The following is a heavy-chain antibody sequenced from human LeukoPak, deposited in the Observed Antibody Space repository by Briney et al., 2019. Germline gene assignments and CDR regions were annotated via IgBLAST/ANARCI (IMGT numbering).Heavy chain of an antibody. D-gene: IGHD2-2*01. Sequence: PGGSLRLSCTASGCKFDDYDMSWVRQVPGKGLEWVSGITWNGDKTGYADSVRGRFAISRDNTKKSLYLQMSSLRAEDTALYYCARDPFCSSSTGCYFEDWFDPWGPGTLVTVSS. CDR3: ARDPFCSSSTGCYFEDWFDP. J-gene: IGHJ5*02. CDR2: ITWNGDKT. CDR1: GCKFDDYD. V-gene: IGHV3-20*04.